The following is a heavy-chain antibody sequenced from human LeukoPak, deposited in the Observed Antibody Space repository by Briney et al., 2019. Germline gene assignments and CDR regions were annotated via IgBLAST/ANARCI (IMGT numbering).Heavy chain of an antibody. CDR1: GFTFSSYG. V-gene: IGHV3-30*02. CDR3: AKDFYYGSGSPTGGDAFDI. D-gene: IGHD3-10*01. CDR2: IRYDGSNK. Sequence: GGSLRLSCAASGFTFSSYGMHWVRQAPGKGLEWVAFIRYDGSNKYYADSVKGRFTISRDNSKNTLYLQMNSLRAEDTAVYYCAKDFYYGSGSPTGGDAFDIWGQGTMVTVSS. J-gene: IGHJ3*02.